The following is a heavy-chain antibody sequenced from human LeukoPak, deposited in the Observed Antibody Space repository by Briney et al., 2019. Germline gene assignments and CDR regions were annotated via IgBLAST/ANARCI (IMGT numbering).Heavy chain of an antibody. D-gene: IGHD3-16*01. J-gene: IGHJ4*02. CDR1: GFTFSDYY. CDR2: ISGSGVST. CDR3: AKTLGVNFFDY. V-gene: IGHV3-23*01. Sequence: GGSLRLFCAASGFTFSDYYMSWVRRAPGKGLEWVSSISGSGVSTFYADSVKGRFTISRDNSKNTLYLQMHSLRGEDTAMYYCAKTLGVNFFDYWGQGTLVTVSS.